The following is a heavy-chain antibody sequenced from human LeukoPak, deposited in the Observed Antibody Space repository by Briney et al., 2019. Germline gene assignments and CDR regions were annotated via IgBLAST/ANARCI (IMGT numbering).Heavy chain of an antibody. J-gene: IGHJ4*02. CDR1: GYTFTGYY. CDR2: INPNSGGT. Sequence: GASVKVSCKASGYTFTGYYMHWVRQAPGQGLEWMGWINPNSGGTNYAQKFQGRVTMTRDTSISTAYMELSRLRSDDTAVYYCARDRDYYDSSGPGVIDYWGQGTLVTVSS. V-gene: IGHV1-2*02. CDR3: ARDRDYYDSSGPGVIDY. D-gene: IGHD3-22*01.